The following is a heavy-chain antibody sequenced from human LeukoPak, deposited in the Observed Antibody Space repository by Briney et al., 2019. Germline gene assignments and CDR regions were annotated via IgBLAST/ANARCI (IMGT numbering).Heavy chain of an antibody. V-gene: IGHV1-69*05. D-gene: IGHD4-17*01. CDR3: AREPISPSDYGDPRVYYYMDV. CDR2: IIPIFGTA. CDR1: GGTFSSYA. J-gene: IGHJ6*03. Sequence: SVKVSCKASGGTFSSYAISWVRQAPGQGLEWMGRIIPIFGTANYAQKFQGRVTITTDESTSAAYMELSSLRSEDTAVYYCAREPISPSDYGDPRVYYYMDVWGKGTTVTVSS.